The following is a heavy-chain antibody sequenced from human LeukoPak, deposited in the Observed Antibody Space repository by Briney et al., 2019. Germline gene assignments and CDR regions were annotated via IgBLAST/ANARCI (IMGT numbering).Heavy chain of an antibody. CDR3: TSELYFSDGSGL. V-gene: IGHV3-21*01. CDR1: GFSFSTYS. J-gene: IGHJ3*01. Sequence: GGSLRLSCVTSGFSFSTYSMSWVRQSPGKGLEWVSAITRSSNSIYYADAVKGRFIISRDNAKRSVYLQMNSLRVEDTAIYYCTSELYFSDGSGLWGPGTVVTVSS. D-gene: IGHD3-22*01. CDR2: ITRSSNSI.